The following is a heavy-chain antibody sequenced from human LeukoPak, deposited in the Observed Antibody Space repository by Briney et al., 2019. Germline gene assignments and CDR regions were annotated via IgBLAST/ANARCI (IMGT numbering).Heavy chain of an antibody. V-gene: IGHV3-53*01. D-gene: IGHD1-26*01. CDR3: ARDSPVATW. CDR2: ITPSGDGT. J-gene: IGHJ4*02. Sequence: GGSLRLSCAASGFTVSSNYMSWVRQAPGKGLEWVSSITPSGDGTYYAASVKGRFTISRDNSKNTLYLQMDSLRADDTAKYYCARDSPVATWWGQGTLVTVSS. CDR1: GFTVSSNY.